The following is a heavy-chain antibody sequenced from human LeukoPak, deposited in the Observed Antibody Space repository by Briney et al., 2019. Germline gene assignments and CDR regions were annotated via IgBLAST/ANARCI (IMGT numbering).Heavy chain of an antibody. Sequence: SVKVSCKASGGTFSSYAISWVRQAPGQGLEWMGGIIPIFGTANYAQKFQGRVTITTDESTSTAYMELSSLRSEDTAMYYCARSDIRRYYFDYWGQGTLVTVSS. CDR3: ARSDIRRYYFDY. CDR1: GGTFSSYA. J-gene: IGHJ4*02. V-gene: IGHV1-69*05. D-gene: IGHD5-12*01. CDR2: IIPIFGTA.